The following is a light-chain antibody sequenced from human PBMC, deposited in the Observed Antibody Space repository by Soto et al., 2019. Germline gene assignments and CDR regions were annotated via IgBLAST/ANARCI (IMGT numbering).Light chain of an antibody. V-gene: IGKV3-20*01. CDR1: QSIFNNY. CDR3: QQYVSLPFT. CDR2: GAS. Sequence: EIVLTQSPGTLSLSPRERATLSCRASQSIFNNYLAWYQQKPGQAPRLLVYGASFRATGIPDRFSGSGSGTDFTLTISRLKPEDFAVYYCQQYVSLPFTFGQGTRLEIK. J-gene: IGKJ2*01.